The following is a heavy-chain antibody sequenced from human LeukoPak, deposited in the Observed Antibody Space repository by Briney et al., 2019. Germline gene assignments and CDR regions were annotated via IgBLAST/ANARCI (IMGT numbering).Heavy chain of an antibody. D-gene: IGHD7-27*01. J-gene: IGHJ4*02. CDR1: GFIFSNYG. CDR2: IRYDGSDK. CDR3: AKDLGNWGYFDD. Sequence: GGSLRLSCAASGFIFSNYGMHWVRQAPGKGLEWVAFIRYDGSDKYYADSVRGRFTISRDNSKNTLYLQMNSLRIEDTAVYYCAKDLGNWGYFDDWGQGALVPVSS. V-gene: IGHV3-30*02.